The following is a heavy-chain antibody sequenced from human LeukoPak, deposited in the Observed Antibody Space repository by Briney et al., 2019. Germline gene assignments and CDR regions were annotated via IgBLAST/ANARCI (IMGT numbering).Heavy chain of an antibody. D-gene: IGHD1-14*01. CDR3: ARINFNPDY. CDR1: GASITSYY. CDR2: IYTSGST. Sequence: SETLSLTCTVSGASITSYYWTWIRQPAGKGLEWLGRIYTSGSTNYSPSLKSRVTMSVDTSKNQFSLKMDSVTAADTAVYYCARINFNPDYWGQGTLVSVSS. J-gene: IGHJ4*02. V-gene: IGHV4-4*07.